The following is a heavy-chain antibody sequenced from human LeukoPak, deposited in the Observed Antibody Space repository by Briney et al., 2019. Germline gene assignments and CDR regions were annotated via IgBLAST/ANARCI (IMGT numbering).Heavy chain of an antibody. D-gene: IGHD5-24*01. J-gene: IGHJ3*02. V-gene: IGHV3-30-3*01. CDR1: GFTFSSYA. Sequence: GGSLRLSCAASGFTFSSYAMSWVRQAPGKGLEWVAVISYDGSNKYYADSVKGRFTISRDNSKNTLYLQMNSLRAEDTAVYYCAREMATILGGAFDIWGQGTMVTVSS. CDR3: AREMATILGGAFDI. CDR2: ISYDGSNK.